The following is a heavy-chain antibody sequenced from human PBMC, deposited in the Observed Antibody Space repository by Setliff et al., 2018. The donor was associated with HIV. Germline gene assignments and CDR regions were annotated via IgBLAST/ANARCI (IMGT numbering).Heavy chain of an antibody. V-gene: IGHV4-39*01. D-gene: IGHD6-19*01. CDR1: GGTISNNNYH. CDR2: IYYLGNT. J-gene: IGHJ5*02. CDR3: ARPRRVRSRAWYWFDI. Sequence: PSETLSLTCSVSGGTISNNNYHWGWIRQPPGEGLEWIGSIYYLGNTYYSPSLKSRLTISVDTSRNLFSLHLSSVTAADTAVYYCARPRRVRSRAWYWFDIWGQGTLVTVSS.